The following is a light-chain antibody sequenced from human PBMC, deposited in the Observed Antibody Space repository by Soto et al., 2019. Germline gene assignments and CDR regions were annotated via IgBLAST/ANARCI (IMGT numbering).Light chain of an antibody. J-gene: IGLJ3*02. CDR3: AAWDDSLSGLV. Sequence: QSVLTQPPSASGTPGQTITISCSGSMSNTEVHSVHWYQQLPGTAPKLLIYRDTQRPSGVPDRFSGSKSGTSAYLGISGLRSEDEAEYFCAAWDDSLSGLVFGGGTKLTVL. V-gene: IGLV1-47*01. CDR1: MSNTEVHS. CDR2: RDT.